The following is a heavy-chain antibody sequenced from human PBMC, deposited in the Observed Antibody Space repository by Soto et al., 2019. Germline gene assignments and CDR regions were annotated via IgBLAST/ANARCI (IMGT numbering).Heavy chain of an antibody. CDR2: ISYDGGNK. J-gene: IGHJ4*02. Sequence: QVQLVESGGGVVQPGRSLRLSCAASGFTFSSYGMHWVRQAPGKGLEWVAVISYDGGNKYYADSVKGRFTISRDNSKNTLYPQMNSLRAEDTAVYYCATDLMTTVTPKPHGGGQGSLVTVSS. CDR3: ATDLMTTVTPKPHG. D-gene: IGHD4-17*01. V-gene: IGHV3-30*03. CDR1: GFTFSSYG.